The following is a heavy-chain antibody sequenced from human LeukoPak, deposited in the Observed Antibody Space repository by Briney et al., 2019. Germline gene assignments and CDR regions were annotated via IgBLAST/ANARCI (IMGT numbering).Heavy chain of an antibody. D-gene: IGHD2-15*01. CDR3: AREPYCSGGSCYSG. V-gene: IGHV3-21*01. CDR1: GFTFSSYS. J-gene: IGHJ4*02. CDR2: ISSSSSYI. Sequence: GGSLRLSCAASGFTFSSYSMNWVRQAPGKGLEWVSSISSSSSYIYYADSVKGRFTISRDNAKNSLYLQMNSLRGGDTAVYYCAREPYCSGGSCYSGWGQGALVTVSS.